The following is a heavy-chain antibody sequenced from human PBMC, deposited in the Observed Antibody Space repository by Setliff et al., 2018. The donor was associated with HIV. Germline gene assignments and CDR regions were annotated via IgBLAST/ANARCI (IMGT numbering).Heavy chain of an antibody. CDR1: GGSISNYY. CDR2: ISYTGTT. CDR3: ARHVARFDYDTGGYYVSHFDY. D-gene: IGHD3-22*01. V-gene: IGHV4-59*01. Sequence: SETLSLTCTVSGGSISNYYWSWIRQPPGKGLEWIGYISYTGTTKYNPSLKSRVTISVDTSKNQFSVGLSSVSAADTAVYFCARHVARFDYDTGGYYVSHFDYWGQGTQVTVSS. J-gene: IGHJ4*02.